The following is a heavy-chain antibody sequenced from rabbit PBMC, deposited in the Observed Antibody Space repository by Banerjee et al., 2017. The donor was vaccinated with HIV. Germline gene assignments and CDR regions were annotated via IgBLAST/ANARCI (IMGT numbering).Heavy chain of an antibody. V-gene: IGHV1S45*01. D-gene: IGHD4-1*01. CDR1: GFSFSTSYW. CDR3: ARDTDSSGWGGDL. Sequence: QEQLVESGGDLVKPGASLTLTCTASGFSFSTSYWICWVRQAPGKGLDWIACMRSSGSGTTAYASWAKGRFPITKASSTTVTLQMTSLTAADTATYFCARDTDSSGWGGDLWGPGTLVTVS. CDR2: MRSSGSGTT. J-gene: IGHJ4*01.